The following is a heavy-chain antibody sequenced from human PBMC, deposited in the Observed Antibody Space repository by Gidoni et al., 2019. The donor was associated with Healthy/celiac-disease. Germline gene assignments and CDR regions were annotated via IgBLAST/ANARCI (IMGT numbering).Heavy chain of an antibody. CDR3: TSGRVWEPAGY. CDR2: IRSKAYGGTT. D-gene: IGHD1-26*01. J-gene: IGHJ4*02. Sequence: EVQLVESGGGLVQPGLSLRLSCTASGFPFGDYAMSWFRQAPGKGLEWVGLIRSKAYGGTTEYAESVKGRFTISRDDSKSIAYLQMNSLKTEDTAVYYCTSGRVWEPAGYWGQGTLVTVSS. V-gene: IGHV3-49*03. CDR1: GFPFGDYA.